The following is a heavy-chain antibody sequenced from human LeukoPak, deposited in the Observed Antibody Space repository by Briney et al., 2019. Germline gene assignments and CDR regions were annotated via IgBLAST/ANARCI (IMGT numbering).Heavy chain of an antibody. Sequence: SETLSLTCTVSGGSISIYYWSWIRQPPGKGLEWNGYIYYSGSTNYNPSLKSRVTISVDTSKNQFSLKLSSVTAADTAVYYCASSGYSSSSPNDYWGQGTLVTVSS. CDR1: GGSISIYY. V-gene: IGHV4-59*01. J-gene: IGHJ4*02. CDR3: ASSGYSSSSPNDY. CDR2: IYYSGST. D-gene: IGHD6-13*01.